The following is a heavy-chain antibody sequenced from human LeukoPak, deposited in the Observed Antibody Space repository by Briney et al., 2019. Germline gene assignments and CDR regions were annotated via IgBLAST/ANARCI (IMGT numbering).Heavy chain of an antibody. V-gene: IGHV6-1*01. CDR2: TYYRSKWYN. J-gene: IGHJ3*02. Sequence: SQTLSLTCAISGDSVSSNSAAWNWLRQSPSRGLEWLGRTYYRSKWYNDSAVSVKSRITISPDTSKNQFSLHLNSVTPEDTAVYYCARGGGAFDIWGQGTLVTVSS. CDR3: ARGGGAFDI. CDR1: GDSVSSNSAA. D-gene: IGHD3-16*01.